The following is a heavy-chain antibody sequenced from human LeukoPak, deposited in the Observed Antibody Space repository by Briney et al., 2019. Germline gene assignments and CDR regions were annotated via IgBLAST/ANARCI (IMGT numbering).Heavy chain of an antibody. J-gene: IGHJ3*02. Sequence: GGSLRLSCAASGFTFSYAWMSWVRQAPGKGLEWVSAISGSGGSTYYADSVKGRFTISRDNSKNTPYLQMNSLRAEDTAVYYCAKHNYGDYWDAFDIWGQGTMVTVSS. CDR3: AKHNYGDYWDAFDI. D-gene: IGHD4-17*01. V-gene: IGHV3-23*01. CDR1: GFTFSYAW. CDR2: ISGSGGST.